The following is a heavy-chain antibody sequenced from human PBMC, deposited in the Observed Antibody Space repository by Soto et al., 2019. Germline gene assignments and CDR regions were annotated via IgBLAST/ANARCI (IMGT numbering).Heavy chain of an antibody. V-gene: IGHV3-23*01. CDR3: AKALSGSTSLTAWGSYYYYMDV. D-gene: IGHD2-2*01. Sequence: GGSLRLSCAASGFTFSSYAMSWVRQAPGKGLEWVSAISGSGGSTYYADSVKGRFTISRDNSKNTLYLQMNSLRAEDTAVYYCAKALSGSTSLTAWGSYYYYMDVWGKGTTVTVSS. CDR2: ISGSGGST. CDR1: GFTFSSYA. J-gene: IGHJ6*03.